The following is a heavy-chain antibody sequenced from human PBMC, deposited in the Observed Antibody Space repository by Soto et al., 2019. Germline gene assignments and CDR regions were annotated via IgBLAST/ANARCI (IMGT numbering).Heavy chain of an antibody. CDR1: GYTFTSYA. CDR2: IYTDNGNT. V-gene: IGHV1-3*04. J-gene: IGHJ4*02. CDR3: ARGAGGFDY. D-gene: IGHD3-10*01. Sequence: QGQLVQSGAEVRRPGASVKVSCMASGYTFTSYAVHWVRQAPGQRPEWMGWIYTDNGNTVYSQRFQDRVIITRDPSATTVYMELSGLRSEDTSVYYCARGAGGFDYWGQGTLVTVSS.